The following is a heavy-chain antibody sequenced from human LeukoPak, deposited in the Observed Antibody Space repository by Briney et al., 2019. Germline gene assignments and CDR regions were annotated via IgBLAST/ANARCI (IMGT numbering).Heavy chain of an antibody. D-gene: IGHD6-13*01. Sequence: ASVKVSCKSSGYTFTSYGVTWVRQAPGQGLEWMGWISAYNGNTNYAQKLQGRVTMTTDTSTSTAYMELRSLRSDDTAVYYCARSRLAAALDYWGQGTLVTVSS. CDR1: GYTFTSYG. J-gene: IGHJ4*02. CDR2: ISAYNGNT. V-gene: IGHV1-18*01. CDR3: ARSRLAAALDY.